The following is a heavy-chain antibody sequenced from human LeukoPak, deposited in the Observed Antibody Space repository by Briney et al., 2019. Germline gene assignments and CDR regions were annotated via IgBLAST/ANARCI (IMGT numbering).Heavy chain of an antibody. Sequence: ASVKVSCKASGYTFTSYGISWVRQAPGQGLEWMGWISAYNGNTNCAQKLQGRVTMTTDTSTSTAYMELRSLRSDDTAVYYCARTYYDFWSGYYYYWGQGTLVTVSS. V-gene: IGHV1-18*01. CDR1: GYTFTSYG. CDR3: ARTYYDFWSGYYYY. CDR2: ISAYNGNT. J-gene: IGHJ4*02. D-gene: IGHD3-3*01.